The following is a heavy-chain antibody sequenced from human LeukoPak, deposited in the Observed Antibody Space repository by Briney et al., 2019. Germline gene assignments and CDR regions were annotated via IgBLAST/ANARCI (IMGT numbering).Heavy chain of an antibody. D-gene: IGHD3-22*01. V-gene: IGHV4-61*01. Sequence: SETLSLTCTVSGGSISSSSYYWSWIRQPPGKGLEWIGYIYYSGSTNYNPSLKSRVTISVDTSKNQFSLKLSSVTVADTAVYYCAAIGNSYYYDSSGYYYFDYWGQGTLVTVSS. CDR3: AAIGNSYYYDSSGYYYFDY. CDR2: IYYSGST. CDR1: GGSISSSSYY. J-gene: IGHJ4*02.